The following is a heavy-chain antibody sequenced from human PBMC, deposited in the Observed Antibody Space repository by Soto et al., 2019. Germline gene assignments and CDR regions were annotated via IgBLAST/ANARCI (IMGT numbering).Heavy chain of an antibody. CDR1: GFTFSDHY. CDR2: SKNKADSYTT. CDR3: TVWGSGNDFGAS. D-gene: IGHD3-10*01. V-gene: IGHV3-72*01. Sequence: EVQLVESGGGLVQPGGSLRLSCAASGFTFSDHYMDWVRQAPGTGLEWVGRSKNKADSYTTEYAASVKGRFTISRDGSKNSLFLQMNSEKTEDTAVYYCTVWGSGNDFGASWGQGILVTVSS. J-gene: IGHJ4*02.